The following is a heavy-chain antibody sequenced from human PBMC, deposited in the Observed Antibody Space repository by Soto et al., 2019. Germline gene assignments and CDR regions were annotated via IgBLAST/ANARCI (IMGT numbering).Heavy chain of an antibody. CDR2: ISSSSSTI. Sequence: EVQLVESGGGLVQPGGSLRLSCAASGFTFSSYSMNWVRQAPGKGLAWVSYISSSSSTIYYADSVKGRFTISRDNAKNSLDLQMNSLRAEDTAVYYCARDRMIDSDYWGQGTLVTVSS. V-gene: IGHV3-48*01. D-gene: IGHD2-15*01. J-gene: IGHJ4*02. CDR1: GFTFSSYS. CDR3: ARDRMIDSDY.